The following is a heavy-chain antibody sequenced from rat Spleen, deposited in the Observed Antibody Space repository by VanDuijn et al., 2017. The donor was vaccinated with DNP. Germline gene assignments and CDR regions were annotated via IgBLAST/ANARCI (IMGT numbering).Heavy chain of an antibody. D-gene: IGHD1-10*01. CDR1: GFTFSDYY. J-gene: IGHJ2*01. Sequence: EVQLVVSGGGLVQPGRSLKLSCAASGFTFSDYYMAWVRQAPTKGLEWVAYITYDGGSAYYGDSVKGRFTISRDNAKSTLYLQMNSLKSEDTATYYCARHNNYYFDYWGQGVMVTVSS. V-gene: IGHV5-22*01. CDR2: ITYDGGSA. CDR3: ARHNNYYFDY.